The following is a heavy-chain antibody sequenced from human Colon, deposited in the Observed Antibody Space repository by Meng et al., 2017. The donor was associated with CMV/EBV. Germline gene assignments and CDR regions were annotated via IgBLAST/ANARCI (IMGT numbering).Heavy chain of an antibody. Sequence: GESLKISCAVTGFKFDDYGMNWVRQSPGKGLQWVAGINWNGGSTGYADSVRGRFTISRDNAKNSLYLQINSLRAEDTALYYCARANDYSNFNYYYPMDVWDQGTTVTVSS. V-gene: IGHV3-20*04. J-gene: IGHJ6*02. CDR1: GFKFDDYG. D-gene: IGHD4-11*01. CDR3: ARANDYSNFNYYYPMDV. CDR2: INWNGGST.